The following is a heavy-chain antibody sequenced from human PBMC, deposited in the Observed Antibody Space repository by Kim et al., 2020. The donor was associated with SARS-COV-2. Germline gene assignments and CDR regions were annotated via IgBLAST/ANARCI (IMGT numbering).Heavy chain of an antibody. CDR3: ARSPPGIRYFDWHLRSNYDWYFAL. CDR2: IYYSGST. J-gene: IGHJ2*01. Sequence: SETLSLTCTVSGGSISSSSYYWGWIRQPPGKGLEWIGSIYYSGSTYYNPSLKSRVTISVDTSKNQFSLKLRSVTAADTAVYYCARSPPGIRYFDWHLRSNYDWYFALWGRGTLVTVSS. V-gene: IGHV4-39*07. CDR1: GGSISSSSYY. D-gene: IGHD3-9*01.